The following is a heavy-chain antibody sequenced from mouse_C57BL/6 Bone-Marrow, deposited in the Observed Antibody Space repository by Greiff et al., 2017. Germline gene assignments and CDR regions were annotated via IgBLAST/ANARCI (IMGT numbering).Heavy chain of an antibody. CDR2: IYPGDGDT. J-gene: IGHJ3*01. D-gene: IGHD4-1*01. CDR3: ARDWDVGRFAY. Sequence: VQLQESGPELVKPGASVKISCKASGYAFSSSWMNWVKQRPGKGLEWIGRIYPGDGDTNYNGKFKGKATLTADKSSSTAYMQLSSLTSEGSAVYFCARDWDVGRFAYWGQGTLVTVSA. CDR1: GYAFSSSW. V-gene: IGHV1-82*01.